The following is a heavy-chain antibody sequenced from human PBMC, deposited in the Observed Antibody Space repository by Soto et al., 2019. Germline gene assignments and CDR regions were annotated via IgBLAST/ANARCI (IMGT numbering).Heavy chain of an antibody. CDR2: VSGGGGTT. J-gene: IGHJ6*02. CDR3: AKLSAGTTTNAMDV. D-gene: IGHD1-7*01. V-gene: IGHV3-23*01. CDR1: GFTFRSYA. Sequence: GSLRLSCGASGFTFRSYAMSWVRQAPGKGLEWVSSVSGGGGTTYHAGSVKGRFPISRDNSKNTLYLQMNSLRAEDTAVYYCAKLSAGTTTNAMDVWGQGTTVTVSS.